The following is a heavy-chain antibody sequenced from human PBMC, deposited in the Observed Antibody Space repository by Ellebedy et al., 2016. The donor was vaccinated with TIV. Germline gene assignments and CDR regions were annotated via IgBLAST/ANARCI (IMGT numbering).Heavy chain of an antibody. J-gene: IGHJ4*02. CDR2: IYSSGST. CDR3: ARVGGMVYAHDY. CDR1: GGSISSDDYY. Sequence: SETLSLXXTVSGGSISSDDYYWTWIRQHPGKGLEWIGYIYSSGSTNYNPSLKSRVAISVDTSKNQFSLKLSSVTAADTAVYYCARVGGMVYAHDYWGQGTLVTVSS. V-gene: IGHV4-61*08. D-gene: IGHD2-8*01.